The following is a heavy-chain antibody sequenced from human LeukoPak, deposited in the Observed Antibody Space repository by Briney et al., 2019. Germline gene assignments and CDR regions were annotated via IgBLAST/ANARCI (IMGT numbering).Heavy chain of an antibody. D-gene: IGHD3-3*01. J-gene: IGHJ3*02. CDR1: GFTFSSYS. CDR3: AKELRITIFGVAAGDAFDI. V-gene: IGHV3-23*01. Sequence: GGSLRLSCAASGFTFSSYSMNWVRQAPGKGLEWVSAISGSGGSTYYADSVKGRFTISRDNSKNTLYLQMNSLRAEDTAVYYCAKELRITIFGVAAGDAFDIWGQGTMVTVSS. CDR2: ISGSGGST.